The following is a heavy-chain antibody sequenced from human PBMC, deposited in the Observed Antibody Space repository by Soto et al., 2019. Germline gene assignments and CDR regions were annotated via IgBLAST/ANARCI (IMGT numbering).Heavy chain of an antibody. Sequence: GGSLRLSCAASGFTFSSYAMSWVRQAPGKGLEWVSSVSGGGGSRYYADSVQGRFTISRDTSKSTVYLQMNSLRGDDTAVYYCTSSRDDRGSVPIEHWGQGTLVTVSS. CDR3: TSSRDDRGSVPIEH. CDR1: GFTFSSYA. D-gene: IGHD1-26*01. J-gene: IGHJ1*01. CDR2: VSGGGGSR. V-gene: IGHV3-23*01.